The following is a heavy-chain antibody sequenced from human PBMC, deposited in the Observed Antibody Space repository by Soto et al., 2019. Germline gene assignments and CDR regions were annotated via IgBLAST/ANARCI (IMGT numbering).Heavy chain of an antibody. J-gene: IGHJ3*02. CDR2: IWYDGSNK. D-gene: IGHD1-26*01. CDR3: ASDAVGATGAFDI. V-gene: IGHV3-33*01. Sequence: GGSLRLSCAASGFTFSSYGMHWVRQAPGKGLEWVAVIWYDGSNKYYADSVKGRFTISRDNSKNTLYLQMNSLRAEDTAVYYCASDAVGATGAFDIWGQGTMVTV. CDR1: GFTFSSYG.